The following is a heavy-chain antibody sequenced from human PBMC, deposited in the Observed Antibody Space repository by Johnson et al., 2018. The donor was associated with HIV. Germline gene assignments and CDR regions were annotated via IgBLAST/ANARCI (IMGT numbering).Heavy chain of an antibody. Sequence: VQLVESGGGLVQPGGSLILSCAASGFTFSSYWMHWVRQAPGKGLVWVSRINSDGSSTSYADSVKGRFTISRDNAKNSLYLQMNSLRAEDTALYYCAASPEDLRAFDIWGQGTMVTVSS. CDR3: AASPEDLRAFDI. J-gene: IGHJ3*02. V-gene: IGHV3-74*02. D-gene: IGHD2-15*01. CDR1: GFTFSSYW. CDR2: INSDGSST.